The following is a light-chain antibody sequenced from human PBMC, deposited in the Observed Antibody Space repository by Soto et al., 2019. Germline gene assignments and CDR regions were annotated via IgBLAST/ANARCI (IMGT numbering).Light chain of an antibody. CDR2: EVS. CDR3: CSYAGSSTPLI. J-gene: IGLJ1*01. Sequence: QSALTQHASVSGSPGQSITISGTGTSSDVGSYNLVSWYQQHPGKAPKLMIYEVSKRPSGVSNRFSGSKSGNTASLTISGLQAEDEADYYCCSYAGSSTPLIFGTGTKVTVL. CDR1: SSDVGSYNL. V-gene: IGLV2-23*02.